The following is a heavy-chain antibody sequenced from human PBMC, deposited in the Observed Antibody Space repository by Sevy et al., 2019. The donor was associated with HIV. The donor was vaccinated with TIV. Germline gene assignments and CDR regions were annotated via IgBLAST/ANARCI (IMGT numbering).Heavy chain of an antibody. CDR1: GFTFSSYW. J-gene: IGHJ6*03. Sequence: GGSLRLSCAASGFTFSSYWMSWVRQAPGKGLEWVANIKQDGSEKYYVDSVKGRFTISRDNAKNSLYLQMNSLRAEDTAVYYCARGGQLAKLDYYYMDVWGKGTTVTVSS. CDR2: IKQDGSEK. V-gene: IGHV3-7*01. CDR3: ARGGQLAKLDYYYMDV. D-gene: IGHD6-6*01.